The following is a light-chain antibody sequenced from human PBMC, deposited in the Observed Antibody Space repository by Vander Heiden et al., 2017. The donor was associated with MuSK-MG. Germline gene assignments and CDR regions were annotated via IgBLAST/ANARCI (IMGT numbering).Light chain of an antibody. CDR2: DAS. Sequence: DIQMTQSPSTLSASVGDRVTITCRASQNINSWLAWYQQKPGKAPKLLIYDASTLESGVPSRFRGRESVIEFTLTISSLQPDAFATYYCQQYKSYSETFGQGTKVEIK. V-gene: IGKV1-5*01. CDR3: QQYKSYSET. J-gene: IGKJ1*01. CDR1: QNINSW.